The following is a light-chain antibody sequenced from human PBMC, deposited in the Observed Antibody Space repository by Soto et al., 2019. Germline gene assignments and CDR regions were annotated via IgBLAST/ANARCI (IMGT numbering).Light chain of an antibody. CDR2: TSN. CDR3: ATWDDSLHGYV. V-gene: IGLV1-44*01. CDR1: NSNIGSNK. Sequence: QSVLTQPRSASGTPGQRVTISCSGSNSNIGSNKVNWYQQLPGTAPKLLIYTSNQRPSGVPDRFSGSKSGTSASLAISGLQSEDEADYYCATWDDSLHGYVFGTGTKVTVL. J-gene: IGLJ1*01.